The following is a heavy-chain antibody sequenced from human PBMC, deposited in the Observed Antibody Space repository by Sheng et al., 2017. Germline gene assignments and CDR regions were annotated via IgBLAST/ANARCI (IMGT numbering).Heavy chain of an antibody. CDR3: AWDYYDSSGYYLRYYYMDV. CDR2: ISGSGGST. CDR1: GFTFSSYG. J-gene: IGHJ6*03. Sequence: EVQLVESGGGLVQPGGTLRLSCAASGFTFSSYGMSWVRQAPGKGLEWVSAISGSGGSTYYADSVKGRFTISRDNSKNTLYLQMNSLRAEDTAVYYCAWDYYDSSGYYLRYYYMDVWGKGTTVTVSS. V-gene: IGHV3-23*04. D-gene: IGHD3-22*01.